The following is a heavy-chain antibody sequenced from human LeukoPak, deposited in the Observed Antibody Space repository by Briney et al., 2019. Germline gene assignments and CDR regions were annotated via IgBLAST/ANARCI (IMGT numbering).Heavy chain of an antibody. V-gene: IGHV3-48*03. CDR1: GFTFSSYE. CDR2: ISSSGSTI. Sequence: PGGSLRLSCAASGFTFSSYEMNWVRQAPGKGLEWVSYISSSGSTIYYADSVKGRFTISRDNAKNSLYLQMNSQRAEDTAVYYCARYDYSNYDDWFDPWGQGTLVTVSS. CDR3: ARYDYSNYDDWFDP. J-gene: IGHJ5*02. D-gene: IGHD4-11*01.